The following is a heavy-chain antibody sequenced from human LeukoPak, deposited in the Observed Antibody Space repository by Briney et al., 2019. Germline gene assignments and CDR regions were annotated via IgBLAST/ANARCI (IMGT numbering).Heavy chain of an antibody. D-gene: IGHD6-13*01. CDR2: ISAYNGNT. Sequence: ASVKVSCKASGYTFTSYGINWVRQAPGQGLEWMGWISAYNGNTNYAQKLQGRVTMTTDTSTSTAYMELRSLRSDDTAVYYCARDIGSSWYMYYYYYMDVWGKGTTVTVSS. V-gene: IGHV1-18*01. CDR3: ARDIGSSWYMYYYYYMDV. J-gene: IGHJ6*03. CDR1: GYTFTSYG.